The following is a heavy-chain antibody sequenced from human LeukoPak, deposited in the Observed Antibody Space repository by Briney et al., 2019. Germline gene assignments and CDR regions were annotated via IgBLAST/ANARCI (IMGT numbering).Heavy chain of an antibody. CDR1: GGSISSGDYY. V-gene: IGHV4-30-4*01. J-gene: IGHJ6*02. D-gene: IGHD3-10*01. CDR2: IYYRGST. Sequence: SETLSLTCTVSGGSISSGDYYWSWIRQPPGKGLEWIGYIYYRGSTYYNPSLKSRVTISVDTSKNQFSLKLSSVTAADTAVYYCARERGDYYGSGSYYKAYYYGMDVWGQGTTVTVSS. CDR3: ARERGDYYGSGSYYKAYYYGMDV.